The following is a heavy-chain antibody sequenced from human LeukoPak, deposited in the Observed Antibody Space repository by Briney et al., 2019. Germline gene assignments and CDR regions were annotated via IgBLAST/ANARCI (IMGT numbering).Heavy chain of an antibody. CDR3: AKEDCSGGSCYPY. J-gene: IGHJ4*02. CDR2: IYYSGST. V-gene: IGHV4-59*01. Sequence: KPSETLSLTCTVSGGSISSYYWSWIRQPPGKGLEWIGYIYYSGSTNYNPSLKSRVTISVDTSKNQFSLKLSSVTAADTAVYYCAKEDCSGGSCYPYWGQGTLVTVSS. D-gene: IGHD2-15*01. CDR1: GGSISSYY.